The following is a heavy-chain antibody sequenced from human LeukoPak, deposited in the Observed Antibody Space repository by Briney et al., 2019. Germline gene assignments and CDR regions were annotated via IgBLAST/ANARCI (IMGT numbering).Heavy chain of an antibody. CDR2: MNPNSGNT. V-gene: IGHV1-8*03. CDR3: AIGYDFWSGHSSVFDY. Sequence: ASVKVSCKASGYTFSNYEINWVRQATGQGLEWMGWMNPNSGNTGYAQKFQGRVTITRDTSISTAYMELSSLRSEDTAVYYCAIGYDFWSGHSSVFDYWGQGTLVTVSS. CDR1: GYTFSNYE. J-gene: IGHJ4*02. D-gene: IGHD3-3*01.